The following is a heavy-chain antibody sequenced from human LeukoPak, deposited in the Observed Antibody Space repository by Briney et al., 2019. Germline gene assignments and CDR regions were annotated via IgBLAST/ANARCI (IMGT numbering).Heavy chain of an antibody. Sequence: PGGSLRLSCAASGFTFSDYYMSWIRQAPGKGLEWVSYISSSGSTIYYADSVKGRFTISRDNAKNSLYLQMNSLRAEDTAVYYCASPYYGSGSYYNVRNNDAFDIWGQGTMVTVSS. V-gene: IGHV3-11*04. CDR2: ISSSGSTI. CDR1: GFTFSDYY. CDR3: ASPYYGSGSYYNVRNNDAFDI. D-gene: IGHD3-10*01. J-gene: IGHJ3*02.